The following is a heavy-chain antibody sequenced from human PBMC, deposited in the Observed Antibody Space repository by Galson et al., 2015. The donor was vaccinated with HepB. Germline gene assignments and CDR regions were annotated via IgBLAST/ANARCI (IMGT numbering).Heavy chain of an antibody. CDR2: IIPIFGTA. Sequence: SVKVSCKASGGTFSSYAISWVRQAPGQGLEWVGGIIPIFGTANYAQKFQGRVTITADESTSTAYMELSSLRSEDTAVYYCARDQQKTYYYYYMDVWGKGTTVTVSS. CDR1: GGTFSSYA. V-gene: IGHV1-69*13. D-gene: IGHD2-2*01. CDR3: ARDQQKTYYYYYMDV. J-gene: IGHJ6*03.